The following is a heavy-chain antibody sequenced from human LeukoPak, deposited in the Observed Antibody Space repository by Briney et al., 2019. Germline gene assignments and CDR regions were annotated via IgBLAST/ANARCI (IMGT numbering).Heavy chain of an antibody. CDR2: IYHTGST. CDR3: ARDRPNQVATLTADDY. CDR1: GYSISSGYF. Sequence: PSETLSLTCTVSGYSISSGYFWGWIRQPPGKGLEWIGSIYHTGSTYYNPSLKSRVTILVDPSKNQFSLKLSSVTAADTAVYYCARDRPNQVATLTADDYWGQGTLVTVSS. J-gene: IGHJ4*02. V-gene: IGHV4-38-2*02. D-gene: IGHD5-12*01.